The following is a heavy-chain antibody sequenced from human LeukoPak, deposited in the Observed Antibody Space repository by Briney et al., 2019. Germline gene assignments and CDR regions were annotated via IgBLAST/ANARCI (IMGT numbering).Heavy chain of an antibody. CDR3: ARGIAAAGRYDY. CDR1: GFIVSSSY. J-gene: IGHJ4*02. D-gene: IGHD6-13*01. Sequence: GGSLRLSCAASGFIVSSSYMSWVRQAPGKGLEWVSVIYSGGNTYYADSVKGRFTISRDNSKNTLYLQMNSLRAEDTAVYYCARGIAAAGRYDYWGQGSLVTVSS. CDR2: IYSGGNT. V-gene: IGHV3-53*01.